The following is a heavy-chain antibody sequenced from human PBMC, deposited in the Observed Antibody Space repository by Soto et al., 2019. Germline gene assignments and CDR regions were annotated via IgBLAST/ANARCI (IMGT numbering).Heavy chain of an antibody. J-gene: IGHJ4*02. Sequence: QVQLQQWGAGLLKPSETLSLTCAVYGGSFSGYYWSWIRQPPGKGLEWIGEINHSGSTNYNPSLKSRVTTSVDTSNNQFSLKLSSVTAADTAVYYCAREYGDYGVIDYWGQGTLVTVSS. CDR2: INHSGST. D-gene: IGHD4-17*01. V-gene: IGHV4-34*01. CDR3: AREYGDYGVIDY. CDR1: GGSFSGYY.